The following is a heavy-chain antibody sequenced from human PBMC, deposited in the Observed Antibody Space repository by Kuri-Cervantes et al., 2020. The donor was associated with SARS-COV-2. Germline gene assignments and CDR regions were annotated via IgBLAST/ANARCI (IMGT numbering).Heavy chain of an antibody. Sequence: ASVKVSCKASGYTLTGYYMHWVRQAPGQGLEWMAWINPNTGGTNYAQKCQGRVTMTRDTSIITAYMVLSRLRSDDTAVYYCARDTYYYDSGSWGQGTLVTVSS. CDR3: ARDTYYYDSGS. CDR2: INPNTGGT. V-gene: IGHV1-2*02. D-gene: IGHD3-22*01. J-gene: IGHJ5*02. CDR1: GYTLTGYY.